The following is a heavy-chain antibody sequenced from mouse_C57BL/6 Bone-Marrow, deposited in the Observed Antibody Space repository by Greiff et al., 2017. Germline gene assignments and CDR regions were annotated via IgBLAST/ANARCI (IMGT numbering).Heavy chain of an antibody. CDR3: AKQGDYDGPPYYYAMDY. CDR2: IWGGGST. Sequence: VKLMESGPGLVAPSQSLSITCTVSGFSLTSYGVDWVRQPPGKGLEWLGVIWGGGSTNYNSALMSRLSISKDNSKSQVYLKMNSLQTDDTARYYCAKQGDYDGPPYYYAMDYWGQGTSVTVSS. J-gene: IGHJ4*01. V-gene: IGHV2-9*01. CDR1: GFSLTSYG. D-gene: IGHD2-4*01.